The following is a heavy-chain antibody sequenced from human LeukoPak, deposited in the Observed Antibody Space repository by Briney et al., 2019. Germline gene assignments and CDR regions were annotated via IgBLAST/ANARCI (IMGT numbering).Heavy chain of an antibody. J-gene: IGHJ5*02. CDR3: ASGNNWDEQVDP. Sequence: SETLSLTCTVSGGSISSHYWSWIRQPPGKGLEWIGYIYYSGSTNYNPSLKSRVTISVDTSKNQFSLKLNSLAAADTAVDYCASGNNWDEQVDPWGQGTLVTVSS. CDR1: GGSISSHY. CDR2: IYYSGST. D-gene: IGHD1-20*01. V-gene: IGHV4-59*11.